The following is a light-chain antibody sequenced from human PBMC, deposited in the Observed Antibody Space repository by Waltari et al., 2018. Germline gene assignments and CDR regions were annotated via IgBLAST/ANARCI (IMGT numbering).Light chain of an antibody. V-gene: IGKV1-33*01. CDR2: DAS. Sequence: DIHMTQSPSSLSASVADRVTITCQASQDISDYLSGYQQKPGKAPKHLIYDASNLRTGVPSRFSGSGSGTDFTFTISSLQPEDIATYCCQQYDNLPPTFGGGTKVEIK. CDR3: QQYDNLPPT. J-gene: IGKJ4*01. CDR1: QDISDY.